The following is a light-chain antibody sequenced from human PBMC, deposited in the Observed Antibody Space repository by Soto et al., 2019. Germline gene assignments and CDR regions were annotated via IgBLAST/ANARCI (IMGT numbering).Light chain of an antibody. CDR2: GAS. V-gene: IGKV3-20*01. J-gene: IGKJ1*01. CDR3: QHYGSSPWT. Sequence: EIVLTHSPGTLSLYPWDIATLYCRASQSVSSSNLAWYQQKRGQSPRLLIYGASSRATGIPDRFSGSGSGPDFTLTISRLEPEDFAVYFCQHYGSSPWTVGQGTKVDIK. CDR1: QSVSSSN.